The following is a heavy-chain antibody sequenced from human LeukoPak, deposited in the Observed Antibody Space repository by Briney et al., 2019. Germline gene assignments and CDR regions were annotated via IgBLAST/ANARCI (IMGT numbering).Heavy chain of an antibody. CDR2: ILGSGVTT. CDR3: AKWGDYDVLTGYYVPDY. D-gene: IGHD3-9*01. CDR1: GLTFSNYA. V-gene: IGHV3-23*01. Sequence: GASLRLSCAASGLTFSNYAMSWVRQAPGKGLEWVSAILGSGVTTYYADSVKGRFTVSRDNSKSTLYLQMSTLRAEDTALYYCAKWGDYDVLTGYYVPDYWGQGTLVTVSS. J-gene: IGHJ4*02.